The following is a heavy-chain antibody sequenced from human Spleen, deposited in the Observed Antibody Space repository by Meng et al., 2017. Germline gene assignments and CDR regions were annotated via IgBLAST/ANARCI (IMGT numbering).Heavy chain of an antibody. D-gene: IGHD3-9*01. V-gene: IGHV3-74*01. CDR2: INTDASIT. Sequence: GESLKISCAASGFTFSSYNMSWVRQAPGKGLVWVSRINTDASITNYADSVKGRFTISRDNAKNTVYLQMNSLRAEDTAVYYCARDADWVIFDHWGQGALVTVSS. CDR1: GFTFSSYN. J-gene: IGHJ4*02. CDR3: ARDADWVIFDH.